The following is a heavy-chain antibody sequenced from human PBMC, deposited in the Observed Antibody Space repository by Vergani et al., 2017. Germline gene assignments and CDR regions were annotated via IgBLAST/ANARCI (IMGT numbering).Heavy chain of an antibody. CDR3: ARETRSKIVGATRWFDP. Sequence: QVQLVQSGAEVKKPGASVKVSCKASGYTFTGYYMHWVRQAPGQGLEWMGWIKPNSGGTNYAQKFQGRVTMTRDTSISTAYMELRRLRSDDTAVDYCARETRSKIVGATRWFDPWGQGTLVTVSS. D-gene: IGHD1-26*01. J-gene: IGHJ5*02. V-gene: IGHV1-2*02. CDR1: GYTFTGYY. CDR2: IKPNSGGT.